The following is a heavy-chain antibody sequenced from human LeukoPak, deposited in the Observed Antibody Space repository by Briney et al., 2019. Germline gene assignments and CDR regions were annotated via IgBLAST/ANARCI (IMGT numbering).Heavy chain of an antibody. V-gene: IGHV3-23*01. J-gene: IGHJ3*02. CDR3: AKDMDYYDSSATDAFDI. CDR2: ISGSGGST. Sequence: GGSLRLSCAASGFTFDDYGMSWVRQAPGKGLEWVSAISGSGGSTYYADSVKGRFTISRDNSKNTLYLQMNSLRAEDTAVYYCAKDMDYYDSSATDAFDIWGQGTMVTVSS. D-gene: IGHD3-22*01. CDR1: GFTFDDYG.